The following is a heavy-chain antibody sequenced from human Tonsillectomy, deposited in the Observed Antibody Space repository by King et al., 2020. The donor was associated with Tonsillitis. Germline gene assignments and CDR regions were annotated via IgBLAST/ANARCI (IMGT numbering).Heavy chain of an antibody. V-gene: IGHV4-59*01. J-gene: IGHJ4*02. CDR3: ARDQNYYDSSGYYRGGFDY. CDR2: IYYSGST. D-gene: IGHD3-22*01. CDR1: GGSISSYY. Sequence: QLQESGPGLVKPSETLSLTCTVSGGSISSYYWSWIRQPPGKGLEWIGYIYYSGSTNYNPSLKCRVTISVDTSKNQFSLKLSSVTAADTAVYYCARDQNYYDSSGYYRGGFDYWGQGTLVTVSS.